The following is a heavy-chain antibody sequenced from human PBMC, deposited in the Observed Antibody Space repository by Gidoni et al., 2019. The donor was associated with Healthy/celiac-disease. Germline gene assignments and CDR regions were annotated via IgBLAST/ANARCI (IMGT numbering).Heavy chain of an antibody. CDR3: ARETLATGDY. CDR2: INPSGGST. CDR1: GYTFTSYY. D-gene: IGHD1-26*01. V-gene: IGHV1-46*03. Sequence: VQLVQSGAEVTTPRASVTVSCKASGYTFTSYYMHWVRQAPGQGLEWMGIINPSGGSTSYAQKFQGRVTITRDTSTSTVYMELSSLRSEDTAVYYCARETLATGDYWGQGTLVTVSS. J-gene: IGHJ4*02.